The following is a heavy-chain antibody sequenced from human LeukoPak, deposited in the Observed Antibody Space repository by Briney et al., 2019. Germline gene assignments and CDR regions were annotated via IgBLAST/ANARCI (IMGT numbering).Heavy chain of an antibody. D-gene: IGHD6-13*01. J-gene: IGHJ5*02. CDR2: INPSGGST. Sequence: GASVKVSCKASGYTFTSYYMHWVRQAPGQGLEWMGIINPSGGSTSYAQKFQGRVTMTRDTSTSTAYMELSSLRSEDTAVYYCARGRAAAGSRVFSVLLNNWFDPWGQGTLVTVSS. CDR1: GYTFTSYY. V-gene: IGHV1-46*01. CDR3: ARGRAAAGSRVFSVLLNNWFDP.